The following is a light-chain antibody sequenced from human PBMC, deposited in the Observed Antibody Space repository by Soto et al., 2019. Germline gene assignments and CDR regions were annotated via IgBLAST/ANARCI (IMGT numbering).Light chain of an antibody. J-gene: IGKJ2*01. CDR2: DAS. CDR1: QSISEF. CDR3: QQYGSSPYT. Sequence: VVLTQSPATLSLSPGERATLSCRASQSISEFLAWYQQKPGQAPRLLIYDASNRATGTPARFSGSGSGTDFTLTISSLEAEDFALYYCQQYGSSPYTFGLGTKLEIK. V-gene: IGKV3-11*01.